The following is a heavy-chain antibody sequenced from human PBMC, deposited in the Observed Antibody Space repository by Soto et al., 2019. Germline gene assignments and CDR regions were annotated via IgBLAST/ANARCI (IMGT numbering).Heavy chain of an antibody. V-gene: IGHV4-30-4*01. CDR2: IYYSGST. Sequence: PSETLSLTCTVSGGSISSGDYYWSWIRQPPGKGLEWIGYIYYSGSTYYNPSLKSRVTISVDTSKNQFSLKLSSVTAADTAVYYCARAVKTDYGEPYYFDYWGQGTLVTVSS. CDR3: ARAVKTDYGEPYYFDY. J-gene: IGHJ4*02. D-gene: IGHD4-17*01. CDR1: GGSISSGDYY.